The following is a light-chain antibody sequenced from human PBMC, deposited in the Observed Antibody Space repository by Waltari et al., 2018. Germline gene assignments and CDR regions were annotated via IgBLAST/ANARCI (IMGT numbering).Light chain of an antibody. CDR2: KGS. Sequence: QHTPGQTPPMVVYKGSRRSSRVPDRFSGSVRGNTAARTITGAQADDESNYDCSLCMGSGIWVFGGGTKLTVL. V-gene: IGLV8-61*01. J-gene: IGLJ3*02. CDR3: SLCMGSGIWV.